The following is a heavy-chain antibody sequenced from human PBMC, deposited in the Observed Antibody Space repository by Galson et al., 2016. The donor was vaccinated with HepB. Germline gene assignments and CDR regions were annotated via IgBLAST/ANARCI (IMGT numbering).Heavy chain of an antibody. CDR3: ARGVRPAAGTGGWFDP. J-gene: IGHJ5*02. D-gene: IGHD6-13*01. CDR2: VFDSGST. Sequence: ATLSLPCTVTGGSINSDYWCWIRRPAGRGLEWIGLVFDSGSTNYNPSLKSRFTISGDTSKDQLSLKLNSVTAGDTAVYYCARGVRPAAGTGGWFDPWGQGTLVTVSS. CDR1: GGSINSDY. V-gene: IGHV4-59*01.